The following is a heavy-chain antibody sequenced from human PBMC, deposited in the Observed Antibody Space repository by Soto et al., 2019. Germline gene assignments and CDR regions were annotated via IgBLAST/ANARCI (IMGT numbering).Heavy chain of an antibody. Sequence: EVQLLESGGGLVQPGGSLRLSCAASGFTFSSYAMSWVRQAPGKGLEWVSAISGSGGSTYYADSVKGRFTISRDNSKNTLYLQMNSLRAEDTAVYYCARDGRLDSTRYYYYYGMDVWGQGTTVTVSS. J-gene: IGHJ6*02. CDR3: ARDGRLDSTRYYYYYGMDV. D-gene: IGHD2-2*01. CDR2: ISGSGGST. V-gene: IGHV3-23*01. CDR1: GFTFSSYA.